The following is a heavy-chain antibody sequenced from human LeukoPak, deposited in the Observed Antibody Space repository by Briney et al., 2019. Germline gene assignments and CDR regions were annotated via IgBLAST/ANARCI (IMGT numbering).Heavy chain of an antibody. Sequence: GGSLRLSCAASGFTFSSYGMHWVRQAPGKGLEWVAFIRYDGSNKYYADSVKGRFTISRDNSKNTLYLQMNSLRAEDTAVYYCASGFRRRFGVVIMDYYYYMDVWGKGTTVTVSS. D-gene: IGHD3-3*01. V-gene: IGHV3-30*02. CDR2: IRYDGSNK. J-gene: IGHJ6*03. CDR1: GFTFSSYG. CDR3: ASGFRRRFGVVIMDYYYYMDV.